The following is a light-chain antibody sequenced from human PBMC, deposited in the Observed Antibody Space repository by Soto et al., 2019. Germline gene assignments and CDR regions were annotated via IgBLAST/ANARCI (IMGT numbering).Light chain of an antibody. CDR1: QSLLHSDGYNY. V-gene: IGKV2-28*01. CDR2: LGS. J-gene: IGKJ5*01. Sequence: DIVMTQSPLSLPVTPGEPASIFCRSSQSLLHSDGYNYLDWYLQKPGQSPQLLIFLGSDRASGVPDRFTGSGSGTDFTLKISRVEAEDVGVYYCMQGLQIPRTFGQGTRLEIK. CDR3: MQGLQIPRT.